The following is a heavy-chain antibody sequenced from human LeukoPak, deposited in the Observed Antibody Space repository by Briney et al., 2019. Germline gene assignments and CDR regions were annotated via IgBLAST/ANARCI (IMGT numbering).Heavy chain of an antibody. D-gene: IGHD6-6*01. CDR1: GGSISSGDYY. V-gene: IGHV4-30-4*01. J-gene: IGHJ4*02. CDR3: ARGIAADFYFDY. CDR2: IYYSGST. Sequence: SETLSLTCTVSGGSISSGDYYWSWIRQPPGTGLEWIGYIYYSGSTYYNPSLKSRVTISVDTSKNQFSLKLSSVTAADTAVYYCARGIAADFYFDYWGQGTLVTVSS.